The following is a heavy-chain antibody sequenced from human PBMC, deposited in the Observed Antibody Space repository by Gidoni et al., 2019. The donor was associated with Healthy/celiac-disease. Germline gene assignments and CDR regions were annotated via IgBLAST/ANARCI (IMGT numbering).Heavy chain of an antibody. J-gene: IGHJ4*02. Sequence: EVQLVESGGGLVQPGGSLRLSCAASGFTFSSYDMHWVRQATGKGLEWVSAIGTAGDTYYPGSVKGRFTISRENAKNSLYLQMNSLRAEDTAVYYCARDSWLSSGFDYWGQGTLVTVSS. D-gene: IGHD6-19*01. CDR2: IGTAGDT. CDR1: GFTFSSYD. CDR3: ARDSWLSSGFDY. V-gene: IGHV3-13*01.